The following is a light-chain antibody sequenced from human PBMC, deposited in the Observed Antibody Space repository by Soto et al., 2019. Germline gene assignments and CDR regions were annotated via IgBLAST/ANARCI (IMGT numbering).Light chain of an antibody. Sequence: EIVLTQSPGTVSLSPGERATLSCRASQSVSSSRLAWYRQKPGQAPRLLIYGASSRATGIPDRFSGSESGTDATLTISRLENEDGAVYYCQQYGSSIWTFGQGTKVDIK. V-gene: IGKV3-20*01. J-gene: IGKJ1*01. CDR1: QSVSSSR. CDR2: GAS. CDR3: QQYGSSIWT.